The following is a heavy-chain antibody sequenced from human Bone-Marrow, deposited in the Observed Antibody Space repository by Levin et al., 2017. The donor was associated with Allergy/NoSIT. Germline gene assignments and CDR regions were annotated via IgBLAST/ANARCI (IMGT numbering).Heavy chain of an antibody. J-gene: IGHJ4*02. V-gene: IGHV3-11*01. Sequence: GESLKISCAAPGFTFSDYSMSWIRQAPGKGLEWISYITNSGKSMYYADSVKGRFTISRDNAKELLFLEMNSLKAGDTAIYYCARDRDDGWYALFDYWGQGTLVTVSS. CDR3: ARDRDDGWYALFDY. CDR1: GFTFSDYS. CDR2: ITNSGKSM. D-gene: IGHD6-19*01.